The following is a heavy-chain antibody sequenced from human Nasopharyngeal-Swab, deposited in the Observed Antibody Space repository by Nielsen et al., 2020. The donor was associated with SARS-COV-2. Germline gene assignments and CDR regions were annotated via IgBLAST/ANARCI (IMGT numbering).Heavy chain of an antibody. CDR3: TRDDGQLGDY. J-gene: IGHJ4*02. CDR2: IRGSGEGP. V-gene: IGHV3-23*01. CDR1: GFTFSNYA. D-gene: IGHD6-6*01. Sequence: GESLKISCAASGFTFSNYAISWVRQAPGKGLEWVSAIRGSGEGPYYADSVKGRFAISRDNSRNTLSLQMHSLRAEDTAVYYCTRDDGQLGDYWGQGTLVTVSS.